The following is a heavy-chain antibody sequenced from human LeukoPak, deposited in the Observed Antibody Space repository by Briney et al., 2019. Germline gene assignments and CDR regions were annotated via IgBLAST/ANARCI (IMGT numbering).Heavy chain of an antibody. V-gene: IGHV3-53*01. D-gene: IGHD1-26*01. Sequence: GGSLRLSCAASGFTVSSNYMSWVRQAPGKGLEWVSVIYSGGSTYYAGSVKGRFTISRDNSKNTLYLQMNSLRAEDTAVYYCAGSGSYGQYYFDYWGQGTLVTVSS. CDR2: IYSGGST. J-gene: IGHJ4*02. CDR3: AGSGSYGQYYFDY. CDR1: GFTVSSNY.